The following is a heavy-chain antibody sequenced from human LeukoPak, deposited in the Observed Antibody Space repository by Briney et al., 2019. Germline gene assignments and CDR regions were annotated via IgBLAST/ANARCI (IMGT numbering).Heavy chain of an antibody. CDR2: ISGSGDTT. V-gene: IGHV3-23*01. CDR1: GFTFISYA. CDR3: AKDRSSSCLDY. J-gene: IGHJ4*02. D-gene: IGHD6-13*01. Sequence: GGSLRLSCAASGFTFISYAMSWVRQAPGKGLEWVSAISGSGDTTYSADSVRGRFTISRDNSKNTLYLQMNSLRAEDTAVYYCAKDRSSSCLDYWGQGTLVTVSS.